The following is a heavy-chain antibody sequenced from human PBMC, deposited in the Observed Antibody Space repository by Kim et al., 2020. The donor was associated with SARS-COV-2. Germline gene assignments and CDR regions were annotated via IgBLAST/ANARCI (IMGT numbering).Heavy chain of an antibody. J-gene: IGHJ4*02. V-gene: IGHV4-34*01. CDR1: GGSFSGYY. CDR2: INHSGST. D-gene: IGHD2-2*01. CDR3: ASRVGDIVVVPAAPTYGGPSGSYYLS. Sequence: SETLSLTCAVYGGSFSGYYWSWIRQPPGKGLEWIGEINHSGSTNYNPSLKSRVTISVDTSKNQFSLKLSSVTAADTAVYYCASRVGDIVVVPAAPTYGGPSGSYYLSWGQGTLVTVSS.